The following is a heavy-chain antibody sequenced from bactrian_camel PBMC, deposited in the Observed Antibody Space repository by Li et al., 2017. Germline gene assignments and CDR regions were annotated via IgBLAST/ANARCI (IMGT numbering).Heavy chain of an antibody. Sequence: VQLVESGGGLVQPGGSLRLSCAASGFTFSTYDMTWVRQAPGKGLEWVSGINRPGGNPYSAGSVKGRFTISRDNTKNTLYLQLNSLRTEDTAQYYCVTLGLWAGNRERWVEFGYWGQGTQVTVS. V-gene: IGHV3S40*01. CDR3: VTLGLWAGNRERWVEFGY. CDR2: INRPGGNP. D-gene: IGHD3*01. CDR1: GFTFSTYD. J-gene: IGHJ6*01.